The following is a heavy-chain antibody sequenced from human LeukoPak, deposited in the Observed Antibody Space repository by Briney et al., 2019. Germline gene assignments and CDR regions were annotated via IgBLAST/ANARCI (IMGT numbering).Heavy chain of an antibody. J-gene: IGHJ4*02. CDR2: TYYRSKWYN. Sequence: SQTLSLTCAIPGDSVSSNSDAWNWIRQSPSRGLEWLGRTYYRSKWYNDFAVSVKSRITINPDTSKNQFSLQLNSVTPEDTAVYYCARAGGASWYFDYWGQGTLVTVSS. V-gene: IGHV6-1*01. CDR1: GDSVSSNSDA. CDR3: ARAGGASWYFDY. D-gene: IGHD3-10*01.